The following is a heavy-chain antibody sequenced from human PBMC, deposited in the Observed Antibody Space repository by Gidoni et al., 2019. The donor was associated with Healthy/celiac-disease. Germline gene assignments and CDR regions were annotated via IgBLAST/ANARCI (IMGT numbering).Heavy chain of an antibody. Sequence: QVQLVQSGAEVKKPGASVKVSCKASGYTFTSYDINWVRQATGQGLEWMGWMNPNSGNTGYAQKFQGRVTITRNTSISTAYMELSSLRSEDTAVYYCARGHHDWFEEYYYYGMDVWGQGTTVTVSS. V-gene: IGHV1-8*03. J-gene: IGHJ6*02. CDR2: MNPNSGNT. CDR3: ARGHHDWFEEYYYYGMDV. CDR1: GYTFTSYD. D-gene: IGHD3-9*01.